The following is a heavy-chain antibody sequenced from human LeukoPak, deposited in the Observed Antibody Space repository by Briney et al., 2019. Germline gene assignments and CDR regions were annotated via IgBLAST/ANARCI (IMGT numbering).Heavy chain of an antibody. D-gene: IGHD3-3*01. V-gene: IGHV3-23*01. CDR3: AKVRDDFWSGYYIEGISVFDY. CDR1: GFTFSSYA. J-gene: IGHJ4*02. Sequence: GGXLRLSCAASGFTFSSYAMSWVRQAPGKGLEWVSAISGSGGSTYYADSVKGRFTISRDNSKNTLYLQMNSLRAEDTAVYYCAKVRDDFWSGYYIEGISVFDYWGQGTLVTVSS. CDR2: ISGSGGST.